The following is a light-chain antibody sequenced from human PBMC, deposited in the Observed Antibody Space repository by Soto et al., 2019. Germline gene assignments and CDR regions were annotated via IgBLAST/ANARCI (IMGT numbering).Light chain of an antibody. Sequence: AIQVTQSPSSLSASGGDRVTITCRASQDIRGALAWYQQKRGKAPKLLIYDVSTLESGVPSRFSGSGSGTEFTLTISSLQPEDFGTYYCQQFNSYPITFGHGTRLEIK. CDR2: DVS. CDR1: QDIRGA. CDR3: QQFNSYPIT. J-gene: IGKJ5*01. V-gene: IGKV1-13*02.